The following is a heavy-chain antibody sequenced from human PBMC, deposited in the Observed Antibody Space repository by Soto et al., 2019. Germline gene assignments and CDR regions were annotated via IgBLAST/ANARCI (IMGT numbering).Heavy chain of an antibody. D-gene: IGHD1-26*01. CDR3: ARETPGRAWAGATDY. Sequence: EVQLVESGGGLVQPGGSLRLSCAASGFTFSSYWMHWVRQAPGKGLVWVSRINTDGSSTSYADSVKGRFTISRDNADNTLYLQMNSLRVEDTAIYYCARETPGRAWAGATDYWGQGTLVTVSS. CDR2: INTDGSST. CDR1: GFTFSSYW. J-gene: IGHJ4*02. V-gene: IGHV3-74*01.